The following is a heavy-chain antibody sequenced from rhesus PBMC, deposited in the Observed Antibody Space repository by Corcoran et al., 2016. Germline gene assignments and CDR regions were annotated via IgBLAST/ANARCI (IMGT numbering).Heavy chain of an antibody. D-gene: IGHD5-36*02. CDR3: ARHIATSRHFDY. CDR2: IYGSGSST. Sequence: QLQLQESGPGLVKPSETLSVTCAVSADSISSNYWSWIRQPPGKALEGIGRIYGSGSSTHYTPSLRDRVTRSVATSKNQVSLKLRSVTAADTAVYYCARHIATSRHFDYWGQGVLVTVSS. J-gene: IGHJ4*01. CDR1: ADSISSNY. V-gene: IGHV4-169*01.